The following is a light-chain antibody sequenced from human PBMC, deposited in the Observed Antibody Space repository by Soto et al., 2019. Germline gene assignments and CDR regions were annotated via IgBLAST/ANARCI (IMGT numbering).Light chain of an antibody. CDR2: DVS. CDR1: GNDVGGYNY. CDR3: SSFTSSTTRV. Sequence: QSALTQPASVSGSPGQSITISCTGTGNDVGGYNYVSWYQQHPGKAPKLMIYDVSNRPSGVSNRFSGFKSGNTASLTISGLQAEDEADYYCSSFTSSTTRVFGAGTKVTVL. J-gene: IGLJ1*01. V-gene: IGLV2-14*01.